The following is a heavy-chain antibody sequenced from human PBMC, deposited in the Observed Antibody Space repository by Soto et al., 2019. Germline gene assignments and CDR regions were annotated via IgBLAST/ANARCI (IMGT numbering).Heavy chain of an antibody. CDR1: GFTFSRYA. Sequence: GGSLRLSCAGSGFTFSRYAMTWVRQPPDQGLEWVSTIRASGGTTDYADSVKGRFTISRDNSKNTLYLEMNSLRAEDTALYYCAKVGSASPLGGMDVWGQGTTVTVSS. CDR3: AKVGSASPLGGMDV. V-gene: IGHV3-23*01. CDR2: IRASGGTT. J-gene: IGHJ6*02. D-gene: IGHD1-26*01.